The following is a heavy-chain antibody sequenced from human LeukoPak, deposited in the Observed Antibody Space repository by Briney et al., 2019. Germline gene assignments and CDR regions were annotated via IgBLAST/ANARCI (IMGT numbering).Heavy chain of an antibody. V-gene: IGHV3-23*01. CDR2: ISGSGGST. CDR1: GFTFSSYA. J-gene: IGHJ5*02. Sequence: GGSLRLSCAASGFTFSSYAMSWVRQAPGKGLEWVSAISGSGGSTYYADSVKGRFTISRDNSKNTLYLQMNSLRAEDTAVYYCAKDSSRYSSSWYSKPTEFDPWGQGTLVTVSS. CDR3: AKDSSRYSSSWYSKPTEFDP. D-gene: IGHD6-13*01.